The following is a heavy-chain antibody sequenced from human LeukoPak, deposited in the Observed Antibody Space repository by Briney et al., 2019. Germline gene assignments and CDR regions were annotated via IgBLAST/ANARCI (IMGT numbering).Heavy chain of an antibody. Sequence: GASVKVSCKASGYTFTSYGISWVRQAPGQGLEWMGWISAYNGNTNYAQKLQGRVTMTTDTSTSTAYMELRSLRSDDTAVYYCARAYRIVGAPYAFDIWGQGTMVTVSS. D-gene: IGHD1-26*01. V-gene: IGHV1-18*01. J-gene: IGHJ3*02. CDR2: ISAYNGNT. CDR3: ARAYRIVGAPYAFDI. CDR1: GYTFTSYG.